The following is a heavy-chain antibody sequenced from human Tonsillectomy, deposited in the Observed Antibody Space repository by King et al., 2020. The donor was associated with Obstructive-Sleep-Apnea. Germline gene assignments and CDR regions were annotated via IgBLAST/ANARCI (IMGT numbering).Heavy chain of an antibody. D-gene: IGHD2-2*02. Sequence: VQLVESGGGLVKPGGSLRLSCEVSGFTFSDAWMSWVRQAPGKGLEWVGRIKSKIGGGTTDYAAPVQGRFTISRDDSQNTVYLQMNSLNTEDTAVYFCAHIIVVPAALHHWGQGTLVTVSS. CDR1: GFTFSDAW. CDR2: IKSKIGGGTT. V-gene: IGHV3-15*01. J-gene: IGHJ5*02. CDR3: AHIIVVPAALHH.